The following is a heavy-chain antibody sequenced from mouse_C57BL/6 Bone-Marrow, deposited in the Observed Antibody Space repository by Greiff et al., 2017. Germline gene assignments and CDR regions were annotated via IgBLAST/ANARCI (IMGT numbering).Heavy chain of an antibody. J-gene: IGHJ4*01. CDR1: GYTFSGYG. D-gene: IGHD1-1*02. Sequence: EVQLKESGAELVKPGASLKLSCAASGYTFSGYGMPWVRQTPDKRLEWVATISSGGSYTYYTDSVKGRFTITRDNANNTPYLQMSSLKSEDSAVYCCAREKDSMATWGQGNSVPVSS. CDR2: ISSGGSYT. CDR3: AREKDSMAT. V-gene: IGHV5-6*01.